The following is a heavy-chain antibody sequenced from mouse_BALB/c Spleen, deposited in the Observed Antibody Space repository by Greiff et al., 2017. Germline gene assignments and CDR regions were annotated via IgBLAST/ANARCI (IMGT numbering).Heavy chain of an antibody. Sequence: EVKLVESGTVLARPGASVKMSCKASGYTFTSYWMHWVKQRPGQGLEWIGAIYPGNSDTSYNQKFKGKAKMTAVTSTSTAYMELSSLTNEDSAVYYCRTGGTTVVATSESHYMDYWGQGTTLTVSS. V-gene: IGHV1-5*01. J-gene: IGHJ2*01. CDR2: IYPGNSDT. D-gene: IGHD1-1*01. CDR3: RTGGTTVVATSESHYMDY. CDR1: GYTFTSYW.